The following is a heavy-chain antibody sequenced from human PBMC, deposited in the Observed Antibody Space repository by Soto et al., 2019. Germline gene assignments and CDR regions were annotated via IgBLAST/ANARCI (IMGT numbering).Heavy chain of an antibody. V-gene: IGHV4-30-2*01. CDR3: ARGPPFLP. D-gene: IGHD3-3*02. J-gene: IGHJ5*02. CDR2: IYHSGST. CDR1: GGSISSGGYS. Sequence: SETLSLTCTVSGGSISSGGYSWSWIRQPPGKGLEWIGYIYHSGSTYYNPSLKSRVTISVDRSKNQFSLKLSSVTAADTAVYYCARGPPFLPWGQGTLVTVSS.